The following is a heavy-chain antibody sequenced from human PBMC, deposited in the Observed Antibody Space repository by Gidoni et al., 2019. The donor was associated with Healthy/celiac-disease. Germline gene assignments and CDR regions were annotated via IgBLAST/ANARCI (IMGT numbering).Heavy chain of an antibody. D-gene: IGHD3-22*01. CDR2: IYYSGST. J-gene: IGHJ4*02. CDR1: GGSISSYY. CDR3: ARENYDSSGYYPYFDY. V-gene: IGHV4-59*01. Sequence: QVQLQESGPGLVKPSETLSLTCTVSGGSISSYYWSWIRQPPGKGLEWIGYIYYSGSTNYNPSLKSRVTISVDTSKNQFSLKLSSVTAADTAVYYCARENYDSSGYYPYFDYWGQGTLVTVSS.